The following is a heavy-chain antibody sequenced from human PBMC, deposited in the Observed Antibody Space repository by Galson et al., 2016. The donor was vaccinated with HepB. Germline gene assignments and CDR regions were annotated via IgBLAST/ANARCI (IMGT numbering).Heavy chain of an antibody. CDR3: ATASNDANSGLHYYFPGMDV. Sequence: SVKVSCKVSGDRITNVDMFWVRQASGKGPEWMGGFDPENGEIIYAQQFQGRVTMTEDTSTDTAYMEMSSLRSEDTAVYYCATASNDANSGLHYYFPGMDVWGQGTTVTVSS. D-gene: IGHD4/OR15-4a*01. V-gene: IGHV1-24*01. CDR1: GDRITNVD. J-gene: IGHJ6*02. CDR2: FDPENGEI.